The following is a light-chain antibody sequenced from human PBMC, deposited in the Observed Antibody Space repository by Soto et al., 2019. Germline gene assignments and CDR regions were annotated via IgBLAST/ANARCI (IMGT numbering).Light chain of an antibody. CDR3: AAWDDSLNGRV. V-gene: IGLV1-44*01. Sequence: QSVLTQPPSASGTRGQRVTISCSGSSSNIGSNTVNWYQQLPGTAPTLLIYNNNQRPSGVPDRFSGSKSGTSASLAISGLQSEDEADYYCAAWDDSLNGRVFGGGTKLTVL. CDR2: NNN. J-gene: IGLJ3*02. CDR1: SSNIGSNT.